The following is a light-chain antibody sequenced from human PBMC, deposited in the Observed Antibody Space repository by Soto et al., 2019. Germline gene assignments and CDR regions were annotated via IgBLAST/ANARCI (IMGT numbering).Light chain of an antibody. CDR1: QSVSSN. Sequence: EIVVTQSPATLSVSPGERATLSCRASQSVSSNLAWYQQKPGQAPRLLIYDASTRATVIPDRFSGGGSGTEFTLTISSLQSEDFVVYYCQQYNSWPPITFGQGTRLEIK. CDR3: QQYNSWPPIT. J-gene: IGKJ5*01. CDR2: DAS. V-gene: IGKV3-15*01.